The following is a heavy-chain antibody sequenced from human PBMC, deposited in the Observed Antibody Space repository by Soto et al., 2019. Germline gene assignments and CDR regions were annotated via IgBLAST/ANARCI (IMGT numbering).Heavy chain of an antibody. CDR1: GFALSDSA. Sequence: EVQLVESGGGLVQPGGSLKLSCAASGFALSDSAVHWVRQAPGKGLEWVGRIKSRAENFATAFAASVSGRFTIFRDDSTNTASLQMTGLKTEDTAVYFCTRLSRSEVFWFDPWGQETLVTVSS. J-gene: IGHJ5*02. V-gene: IGHV3-73*02. CDR2: IKSRAENFAT. CDR3: TRLSRSEVFWFDP.